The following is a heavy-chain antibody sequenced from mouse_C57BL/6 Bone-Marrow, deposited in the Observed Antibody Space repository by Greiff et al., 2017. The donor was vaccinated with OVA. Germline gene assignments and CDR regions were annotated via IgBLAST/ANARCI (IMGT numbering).Heavy chain of an antibody. CDR2: SRNKANDYTT. Sequence: EVKLVESGGGLVQSGRSLRLSCATSGFTFSDFYMEWVRQAPGKGLEWIAASRNKANDYTTEYSASVKGRFIVSRDTSQSILYLQMNALRAEDTAIYYCARDDDYGSSYDAMDYWGQGTSVTVSS. V-gene: IGHV7-1*01. J-gene: IGHJ4*01. CDR3: ARDDDYGSSYDAMDY. CDR1: GFTFSDFY. D-gene: IGHD1-1*01.